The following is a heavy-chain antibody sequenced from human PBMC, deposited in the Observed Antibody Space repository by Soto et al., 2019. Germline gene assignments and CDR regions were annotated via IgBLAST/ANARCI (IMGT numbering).Heavy chain of an antibody. V-gene: IGHV1-18*01. J-gene: IGHJ4*02. CDR3: ARDLAAAGPFDY. CDR1: GYTFTSYA. D-gene: IGHD6-13*01. CDR2: ISAYNDNT. Sequence: QVQLVQSGAEVKKPGASVKVSCKTSGYTFTSYAISWVRQAPGQGLEWMGWISAYNDNTHYAQKLQGRVTMTTDTSTSTAYMELRSLRSDDTAVYYCARDLAAAGPFDYWGQGTLVTVSS.